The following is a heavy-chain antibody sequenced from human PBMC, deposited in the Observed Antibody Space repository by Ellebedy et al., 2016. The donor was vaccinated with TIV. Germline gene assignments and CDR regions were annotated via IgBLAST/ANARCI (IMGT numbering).Heavy chain of an antibody. CDR2: IWYDGSNK. D-gene: IGHD3-9*01. V-gene: IGHV3-33*06. J-gene: IGHJ4*02. Sequence: GGSLRLSXAASGFTFSSYGMHWVRQAPGKGLEWVAVIWYDGSNKYYADSVKGRFTISRDNSKNTLYLQMNSLRAEDTAVYYCAKDYDILTGYYSPPAPDYWGQGTLVTVSS. CDR3: AKDYDILTGYYSPPAPDY. CDR1: GFTFSSYG.